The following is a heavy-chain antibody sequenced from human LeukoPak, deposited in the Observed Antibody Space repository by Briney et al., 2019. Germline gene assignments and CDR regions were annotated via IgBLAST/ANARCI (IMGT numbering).Heavy chain of an antibody. CDR2: ISSSSSYI. CDR3: ARDIGTDTAMAPAFDY. V-gene: IGHV3-21*01. Sequence: GGSLRLSCAASGFTFSSYSMNWVRQAPGKGLEWVSSISSSSSYIYYADSVKGRFTISRDNAKNSLYLQMNSLRAEDTAVYYCARDIGTDTAMAPAFDYWGQGTLVTVSS. J-gene: IGHJ4*02. D-gene: IGHD5-18*01. CDR1: GFTFSSYS.